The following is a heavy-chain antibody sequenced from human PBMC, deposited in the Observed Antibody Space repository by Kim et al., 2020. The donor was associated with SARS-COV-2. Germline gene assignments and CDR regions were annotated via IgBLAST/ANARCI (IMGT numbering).Heavy chain of an antibody. Sequence: GSEKFYMTSVKDRFTISRDNDRNSLYLQMDSLRAEDTAVYYCVAGGTYLGVWGQGTLVTVSS. V-gene: IGHV3-7*01. CDR3: VAGGTYLGV. J-gene: IGHJ4*02. D-gene: IGHD3-16*01. CDR2: GSEK.